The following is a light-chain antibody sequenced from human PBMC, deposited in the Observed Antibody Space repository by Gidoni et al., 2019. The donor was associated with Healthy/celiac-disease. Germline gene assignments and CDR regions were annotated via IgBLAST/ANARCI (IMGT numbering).Light chain of an antibody. V-gene: IGLV2-14*01. J-gene: IGLJ1*01. CDR3: SSYTSSSTPYV. CDR1: SSDVVGYNY. Sequence: QSALTQPASVSGSPGQSITISCTGTSSDVVGYNYVSWYQQHPGKAPNLMIYEVSTRPSGVSNRFSGSKSGNTASLTISGLQAEDEADYYCSSYTSSSTPYVFGTGTKVTVL. CDR2: EVS.